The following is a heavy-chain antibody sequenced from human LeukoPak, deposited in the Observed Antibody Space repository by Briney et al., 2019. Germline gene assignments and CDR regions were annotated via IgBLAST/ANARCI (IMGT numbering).Heavy chain of an antibody. D-gene: IGHD3-3*01. Sequence: ASVKVSCKASGYTFTSYGISWVRQAPGQGLEWMGWISAYNGNTNYAQKLQGRVTMTTDTSTSTAYTELRSLRSDDTAVYYCARGGVRFLEWPLGNWFDPWGQGTLVTVSS. CDR1: GYTFTSYG. CDR3: ARGGVRFLEWPLGNWFDP. CDR2: ISAYNGNT. V-gene: IGHV1-18*01. J-gene: IGHJ5*02.